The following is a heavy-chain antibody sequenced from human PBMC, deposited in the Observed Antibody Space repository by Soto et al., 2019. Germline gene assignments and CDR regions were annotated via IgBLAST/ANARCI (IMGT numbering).Heavy chain of an antibody. CDR3: ARYMITVWELQRENAFDI. D-gene: IGHD1-26*01. V-gene: IGHV3-43*01. CDR2: ISGDGGIT. Sequence: EVQLVESGGVVVQPGGSLRLSCAATGFIFDDYTMHWVRQGPGKGLEWVSLISGDGGITYYGDSVRGRFTTSRDNKKNALYLQMNSLRSEDTALYYCARYMITVWELQRENAFDIWGQGTMGTVSS. CDR1: GFIFDDYT. J-gene: IGHJ3*02.